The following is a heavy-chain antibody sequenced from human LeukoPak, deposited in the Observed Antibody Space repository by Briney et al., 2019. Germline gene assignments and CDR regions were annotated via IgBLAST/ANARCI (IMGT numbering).Heavy chain of an antibody. V-gene: IGHV3-30*18. CDR1: GFTFSNYG. CDR3: AKAGLGELLRFYD. CDR2: ISYDGSEK. D-gene: IGHD3-10*01. J-gene: IGHJ4*02. Sequence: PGGSLRLSCAASGFTFSNYGMHWGRQAPGMGLEWLAVISYDGSEKYYADPVKRRFTISRDNSKNTLYLQMKSLRPEDTAVYYCAKAGLGELLRFYDWGQGTLLTVSS.